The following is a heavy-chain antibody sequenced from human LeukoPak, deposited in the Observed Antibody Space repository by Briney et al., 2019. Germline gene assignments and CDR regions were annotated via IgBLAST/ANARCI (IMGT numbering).Heavy chain of an antibody. CDR3: ARDSGTTGEVKFDP. Sequence: SETLSLTCTVSGDSISYNYWNWIRQSPGKGLEWIAYTSFSGNTKYNPSLKSRITISLDTSRNEFSLKLTSVTAADTAVYYCARDSGTTGEVKFDPWGQGTLVTVSS. D-gene: IGHD3-10*01. CDR1: GDSISYNY. J-gene: IGHJ5*02. CDR2: TSFSGNT. V-gene: IGHV4-59*01.